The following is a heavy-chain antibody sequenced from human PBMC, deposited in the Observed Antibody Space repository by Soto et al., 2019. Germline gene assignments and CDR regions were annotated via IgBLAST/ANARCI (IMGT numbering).Heavy chain of an antibody. D-gene: IGHD1-26*01. CDR2: TYYSGSS. CDR3: ARQRPESGTYYPYYFDY. V-gene: IGHV4-39*01. J-gene: IGHJ4*02. CDR1: GGSISSSSYY. Sequence: PSETLSLTCSVSGGSISSSSYYWGWIRQPPGKGLEWIGSTYYSGSSYNSPSLKGRVTLSVDTSKNQFSLKLSSLTAADTALYYCARQRPESGTYYPYYFDYWGQGTLVTVSS.